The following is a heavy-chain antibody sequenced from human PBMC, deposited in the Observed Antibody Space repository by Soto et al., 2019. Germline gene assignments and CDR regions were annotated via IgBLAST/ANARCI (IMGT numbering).Heavy chain of an antibody. J-gene: IGHJ6*02. Sequence: SETLSLTCAVYGGSFSGYYRSWIRQPPGKGLEWIGEINHSGSTNYNPSLKSRVTISVDTSKNQFSLKLSSVTAADTAVYYCARDPGAAAGRRHYYYYGMDVWGQGTTVTVS. CDR3: ARDPGAAAGRRHYYYYGMDV. CDR2: INHSGST. V-gene: IGHV4-34*01. CDR1: GGSFSGYY. D-gene: IGHD6-13*01.